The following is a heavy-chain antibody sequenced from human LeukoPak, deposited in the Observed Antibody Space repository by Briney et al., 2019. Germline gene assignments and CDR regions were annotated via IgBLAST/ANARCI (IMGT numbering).Heavy chain of an antibody. CDR2: INPNSGGT. CDR3: ARARPMTTVTTGKVFDP. Sequence: ASVKVSCKASGYTFTGYYMHWVRQAPGQGLEWMGWINPNSGGTNYAQKFRGRVTMTRDTSISTAYMELSRLRSDDTAVYYCARARPMTTVTTGKVFDPWGQGTLVTVSS. D-gene: IGHD4-17*01. V-gene: IGHV1-2*02. J-gene: IGHJ5*02. CDR1: GYTFTGYY.